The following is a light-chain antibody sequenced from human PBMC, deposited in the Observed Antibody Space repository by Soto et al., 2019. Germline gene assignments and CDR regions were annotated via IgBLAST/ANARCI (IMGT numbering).Light chain of an antibody. CDR2: DAS. Sequence: EIVLTQSPATLSLSPGERATLSCRASRGIDTYLAWYQQKRGQAPRLLIYDASNRTTGIPARFSGGGSGTDFTHSISGLQSEDFAVYYCQQYNNWPRTFGQGTKLEIK. CDR1: RGIDTY. CDR3: QQYNNWPRT. V-gene: IGKV3-11*01. J-gene: IGKJ2*01.